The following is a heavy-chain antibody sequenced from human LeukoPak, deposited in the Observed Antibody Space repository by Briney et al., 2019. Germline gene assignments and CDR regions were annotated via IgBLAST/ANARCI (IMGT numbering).Heavy chain of an antibody. CDR2: INHSGST. Sequence: SETLSLTCAVYGGSFSGYYWNWIRQPPGKGLEWIGEINHSGSTNYISSLKSRVTISVDTSKKQFSLKLTSVTAADTAVYYCARRGTYNTMRLYNWFDPWGQGTLVAVSS. D-gene: IGHD3-10*01. CDR3: ARRGTYNTMRLYNWFDP. J-gene: IGHJ5*02. V-gene: IGHV4-34*01. CDR1: GGSFSGYY.